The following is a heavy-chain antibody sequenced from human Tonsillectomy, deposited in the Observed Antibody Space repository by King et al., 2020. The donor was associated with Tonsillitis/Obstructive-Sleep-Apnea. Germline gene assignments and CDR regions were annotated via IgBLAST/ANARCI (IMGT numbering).Heavy chain of an antibody. J-gene: IGHJ3*02. Sequence: VQLVESGGGLVQPGGSLRLSCAASGFTFSSYWMHGVRQAPGKGLVWVSRLNSDGSRTSYADSVKSRCTISRDNAKHTLYLQMNSLRAEDTAVYYCASFSYYYDSSGSGIWGQGTMVTVSS. CDR3: ASFSYYYDSSGSGI. D-gene: IGHD3-22*01. CDR1: GFTFSSYW. CDR2: LNSDGSRT. V-gene: IGHV3-74*01.